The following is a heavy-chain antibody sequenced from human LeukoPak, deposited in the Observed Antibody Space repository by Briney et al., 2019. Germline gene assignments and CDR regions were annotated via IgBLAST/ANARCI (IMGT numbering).Heavy chain of an antibody. D-gene: IGHD3-9*01. CDR3: ARGQSRYFDWYLRFFDY. V-gene: IGHV3-21*01. J-gene: IGHJ4*02. CDR1: GFTFSSY. CDR2: ISSTSSYI. Sequence: GGPLRLSCAASGFTFSSYMNWVRQAPGKGLEWVSSISSTSSYIYYEDSVKGRFTISRDNAKNSLYLQMNSLRADDTAVYYCARGQSRYFDWYLRFFDYWGQGTLVTGSS.